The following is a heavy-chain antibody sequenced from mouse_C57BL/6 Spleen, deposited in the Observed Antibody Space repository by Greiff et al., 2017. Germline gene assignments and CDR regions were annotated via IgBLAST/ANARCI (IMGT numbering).Heavy chain of an antibody. CDR2: IDPETGGT. CDR3: TRGIELGRNYFDD. J-gene: IGHJ2*01. D-gene: IGHD4-1*01. CDR1: GYTFTDYE. V-gene: IGHV1-15*01. Sequence: QVQLLQSGAGLVRPGASVTLSCTASGYTFTDYEMHWVKQTPVHGLEWIGAIDPETGGTAYNHKFKGKGILTADKSTSKVYMELRSLKSEDSAVYYSTRGIELGRNYFDDWGKGTTLTVSS.